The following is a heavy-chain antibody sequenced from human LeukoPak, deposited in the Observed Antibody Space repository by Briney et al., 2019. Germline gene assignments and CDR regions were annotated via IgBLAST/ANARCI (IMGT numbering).Heavy chain of an antibody. V-gene: IGHV3-30*02. CDR1: GFTFSSYG. CDR3: ARTTVTIDGFDY. J-gene: IGHJ4*02. CDR2: IRYDGSNK. Sequence: GGSLRLSCAASGFTFSSYGMHWVRQAPGKGLEWVAFIRYDGSNKYYADSVKGRFTISRDNSKNTLYLQMDSLKTEDTAVYYCARTTVTIDGFDYWGQGTLVTVSS. D-gene: IGHD4-11*01.